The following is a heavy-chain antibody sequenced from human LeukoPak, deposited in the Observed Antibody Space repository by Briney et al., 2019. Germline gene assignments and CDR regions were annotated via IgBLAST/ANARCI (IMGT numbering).Heavy chain of an antibody. CDR1: GYSITNGYY. J-gene: IGHJ3*02. Sequence: SETLSLTCTVSGYSITNGYYWGWIRQPPGKGLEWIGSIYHDGRIDYNPSLKSRVTISRDTSNDQFSLKLSSVTAADTAMYYCARETGSYDAFDIWGQGTMVTVSS. D-gene: IGHD3-9*01. CDR3: ARETGSYDAFDI. CDR2: IYHDGRI. V-gene: IGHV4-38-2*02.